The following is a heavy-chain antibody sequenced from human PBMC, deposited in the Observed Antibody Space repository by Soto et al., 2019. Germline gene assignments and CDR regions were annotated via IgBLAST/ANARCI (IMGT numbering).Heavy chain of an antibody. Sequence: QVQLQESGPGLVKPSETLSLTCTVSGGSISSYYWSWIRRPPGKGLEWIGYIYYSGNTNYNPSLKCRLTISVDTSKNQFSLTLSSVTAADTAVYYCARHPPYSAFDYWGQGTLVTVSS. CDR1: GGSISSYY. CDR2: IYYSGNT. D-gene: IGHD3-16*01. V-gene: IGHV4-59*08. CDR3: ARHPPYSAFDY. J-gene: IGHJ4*02.